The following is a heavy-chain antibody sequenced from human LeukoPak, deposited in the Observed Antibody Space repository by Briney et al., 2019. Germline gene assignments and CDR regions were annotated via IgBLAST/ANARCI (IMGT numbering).Heavy chain of an antibody. J-gene: IGHJ3*02. CDR1: GGSFSGYY. V-gene: IGHV4-34*01. D-gene: IGHD3-10*01. CDR3: ARLLFLGVAGLLWFGEDNAFDI. Sequence: SETLSLTCAVYGGSFSGYYWSWIRQPPGKGLEWIGEINHSGSTNYNPSLKSRVTISVDTSKNQFSLKLSSVTAADTAVYYCARLLFLGVAGLLWFGEDNAFDIWGKGTMVTVSS. CDR2: INHSGST.